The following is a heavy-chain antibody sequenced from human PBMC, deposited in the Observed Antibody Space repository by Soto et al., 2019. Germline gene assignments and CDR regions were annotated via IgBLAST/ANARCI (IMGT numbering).Heavy chain of an antibody. CDR3: TRDTDDLWPYGMDV. V-gene: IGHV3-49*03. CDR1: GFTFGDYA. J-gene: IGHJ6*02. CDR2: IRSKAYGGTT. Sequence: SLRLSCTASGFTFGDYAMSWFRQAPGKGLEWVGFIRSKAYGGTTEYAASVKGRFTISRDDSKSIAYLQMNSLKTEDTAVYSCTRDTDDLWPYGMDVWGQGTPVTVS. D-gene: IGHD3-3*01.